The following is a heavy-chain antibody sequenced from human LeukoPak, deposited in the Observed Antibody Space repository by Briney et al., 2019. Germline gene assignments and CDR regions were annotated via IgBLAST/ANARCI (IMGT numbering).Heavy chain of an antibody. D-gene: IGHD3-22*01. J-gene: IGHJ4*02. V-gene: IGHV3-15*01. CDR2: IKSKTDGGTT. Sequence: PGGSLRLSCAASGFTFSNAWMSWVRQAPGKGLEWVGRIKSKTDGGTTDYAAPAKGRFTISRDDSKNTLYLQMNSLKTEDTAVYYCTTEYYYDSSGYYDPGYWGQGTLVTVSS. CDR1: GFTFSNAW. CDR3: TTEYYYDSSGYYDPGY.